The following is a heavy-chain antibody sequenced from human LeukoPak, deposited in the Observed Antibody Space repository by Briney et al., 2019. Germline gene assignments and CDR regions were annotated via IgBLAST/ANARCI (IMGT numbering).Heavy chain of an antibody. V-gene: IGHV1-69*13. Sequence: ASVNVSCKASGGTFSSYAISWVRQAPGQGLEWMGGIIPIFGTANYAQKFQGRVTITADESTSTAYMELSSLRSEDTAVYYCARGGLSRYYYDTRGYYHAFDIWGQGTMVTVSS. J-gene: IGHJ3*02. D-gene: IGHD3-22*01. CDR3: ARGGLSRYYYDTRGYYHAFDI. CDR1: GGTFSSYA. CDR2: IIPIFGTA.